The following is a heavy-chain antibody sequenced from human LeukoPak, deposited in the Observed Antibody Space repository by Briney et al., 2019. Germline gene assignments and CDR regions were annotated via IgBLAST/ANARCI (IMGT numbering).Heavy chain of an antibody. CDR1: GGSISSYY. CDR3: ARHGHRTPHYYGSGSLAWWYFDY. D-gene: IGHD3-10*01. CDR2: IYTSGST. Sequence: PSETLSLTCTVSGGSISSYYWSWIRQPAGKGLEWIGRIYTSGSTNYNPSLKSRVTMSVDTSKNQFSLKLNSVTAADTAVYYCARHGHRTPHYYGSGSLAWWYFDYWGQGTLVTVSS. V-gene: IGHV4-4*07. J-gene: IGHJ4*02.